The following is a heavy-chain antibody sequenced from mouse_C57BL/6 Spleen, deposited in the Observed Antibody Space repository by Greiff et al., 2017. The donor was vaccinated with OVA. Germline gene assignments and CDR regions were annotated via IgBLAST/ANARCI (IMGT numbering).Heavy chain of an antibody. CDR1: GYTFTSYW. Sequence: QVQLQQPGAELVMPGASVKLSCKASGYTFTSYWMHWVKQRPGQGLEWIGEIDPSDSYTNYNQKFKGKSTLTVDKSSSTAYMQLSSLTSEDSAVYYCARSGGYETGNWYFDVWGTGTTVTVSS. CDR2: IDPSDSYT. V-gene: IGHV1-69*01. J-gene: IGHJ1*03. CDR3: ARSGGYETGNWYFDV. D-gene: IGHD3-1*01.